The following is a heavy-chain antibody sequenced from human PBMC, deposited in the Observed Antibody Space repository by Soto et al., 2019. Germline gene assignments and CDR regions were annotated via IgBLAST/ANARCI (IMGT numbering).Heavy chain of an antibody. V-gene: IGHV3-64D*06. CDR2: ISSNGGST. D-gene: IGHD2-2*02. J-gene: IGHJ4*02. Sequence: PGGSLRLSCSASGFTFSSYAMHWVRQAPGKGLEYVSAISSNGGSTYYADSVKGRFTISRDNSKNTLYLQMSSLRAEDTAVYYCVKAPNCSSTSCYTFDYWGQGTLVTAPQ. CDR1: GFTFSSYA. CDR3: VKAPNCSSTSCYTFDY.